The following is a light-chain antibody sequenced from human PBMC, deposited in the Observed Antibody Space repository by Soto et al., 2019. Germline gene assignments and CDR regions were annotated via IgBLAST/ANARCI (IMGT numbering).Light chain of an antibody. CDR3: HQYSDWPLT. CDR2: GAF. V-gene: IGKV3-15*01. Sequence: EILMTQSPVTLSVSPGERATLSCRASQSVSSNLAWYQQKPGQAPSLLIYGAFSRATGIPARFCGTGSGTEFTLTISSLQSEDFALYYCHQYSDWPLTFGQGTKVDIK. J-gene: IGKJ1*01. CDR1: QSVSSN.